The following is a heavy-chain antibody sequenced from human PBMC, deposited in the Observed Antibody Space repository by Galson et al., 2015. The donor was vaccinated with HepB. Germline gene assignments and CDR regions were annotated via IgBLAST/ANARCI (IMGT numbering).Heavy chain of an antibody. D-gene: IGHD3-10*01. CDR3: ARTITMVRGVIMLGAFDI. J-gene: IGHJ3*02. CDR1: GYTFTSYA. Sequence: SCKASGYTFTSYAMNWVRQAPGQGLEWMGWINTNTGNPTYAQGFTGRFVFSLDTSVSTAYLQISSLKAEDTAVYYCARTITMVRGVIMLGAFDIWGQGTMVTVSS. CDR2: INTNTGNP. V-gene: IGHV7-4-1*02.